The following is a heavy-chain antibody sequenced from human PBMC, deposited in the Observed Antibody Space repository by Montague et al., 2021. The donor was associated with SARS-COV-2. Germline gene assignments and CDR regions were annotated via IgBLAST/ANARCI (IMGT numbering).Heavy chain of an antibody. CDR1: GGSFSGYY. D-gene: IGHD6-13*01. V-gene: IGHV4-34*01. CDR2: INHSGST. J-gene: IGHJ4*02. CDR3: ARGRYSSRWYGAKYCFDY. Sequence: SETLSLTCAVYGGSFSGYYWSWIRQPPGKGLEWIGEINHSGSTNYNPSLKSRVTISVDTSKNQFSLKLSSVTAADTAVYYCARGRYSSRWYGAKYCFDYWGQGTLVTVSS.